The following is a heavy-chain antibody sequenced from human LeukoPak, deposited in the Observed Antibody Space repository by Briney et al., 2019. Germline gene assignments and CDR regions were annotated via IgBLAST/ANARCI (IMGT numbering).Heavy chain of an antibody. Sequence: PGGSLRLSCGFTFSSFGIHWVRQAPGKGLEWVAVISYDGSNKYYADSVKGRFTISRDNAKNSLYLQMNSLRAEDTAVYYCARAITGTTRDAFDIWGQGTMVTVSS. CDR2: ISYDGSNK. D-gene: IGHD1-7*01. J-gene: IGHJ3*02. CDR3: ARAITGTTRDAFDI. V-gene: IGHV3-33*05. CDR1: FTFSSFG.